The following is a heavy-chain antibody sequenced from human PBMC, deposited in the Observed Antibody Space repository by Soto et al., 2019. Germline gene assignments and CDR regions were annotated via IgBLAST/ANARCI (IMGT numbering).Heavy chain of an antibody. V-gene: IGHV1-8*01. Sequence: QVQLVQSGAEVKKPGASVKVSSKASGYTFTSYDINWVRQATGQGLEWMGWMNPNSGNTGYAQKFQGRVTMTRNTSISTAYMELSSLRSEDTAVYYCWSVSGNYDAFDIWGQGTMVTVSS. D-gene: IGHD1-26*01. CDR3: WSVSGNYDAFDI. J-gene: IGHJ3*02. CDR1: GYTFTSYD. CDR2: MNPNSGNT.